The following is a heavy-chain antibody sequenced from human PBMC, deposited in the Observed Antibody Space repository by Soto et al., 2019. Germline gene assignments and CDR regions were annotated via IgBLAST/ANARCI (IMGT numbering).Heavy chain of an antibody. CDR2: ISYDGSNK. CDR1: GFTFSSYG. CDR3: AKDGHYDILTGYYMSIDY. J-gene: IGHJ4*02. D-gene: IGHD3-9*01. Sequence: PGGSLRLSCAASGFTFSSYGVHWVRQAPGKGLEWVAVISYDGSNKYYADSVKGRFTISRDNSKNTLYLQMNSLRAEDTAVYYCAKDGHYDILTGYYMSIDYWGQGTLVTVSS. V-gene: IGHV3-30*18.